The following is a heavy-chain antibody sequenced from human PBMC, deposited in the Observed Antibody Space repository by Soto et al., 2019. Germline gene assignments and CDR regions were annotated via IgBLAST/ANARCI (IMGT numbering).Heavy chain of an antibody. Sequence: EVQLVESGGGVVRPGGSLRLSCAASGFTFVGYGMSWVRQAPGKGLEWVSGINRNGGSTGYSDSVKGRFSISTYNAKKSRSLEFTTLRGEVTAFYYCARTVGSRTWFEPWGQGTLVTVSS. CDR3: ARTVGSRTWFEP. J-gene: IGHJ5*02. CDR2: INRNGGST. D-gene: IGHD1-26*01. V-gene: IGHV3-20*04. CDR1: GFTFVGYG.